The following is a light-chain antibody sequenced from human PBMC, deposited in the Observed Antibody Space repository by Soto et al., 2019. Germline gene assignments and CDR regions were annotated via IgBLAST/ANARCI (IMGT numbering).Light chain of an antibody. V-gene: IGLV3-21*02. Sequence: SYELSQPPSVSVAPGQTARITCAGNNIESNNVHWYQQKPGQAPVLVVYDDADRPSGIPDRFSGSNSENTATLIISRVAAGDEADYYCQVWDSSSDHVVFGGGTKLTVL. CDR1: NIESNN. CDR3: QVWDSSSDHVV. CDR2: DDA. J-gene: IGLJ2*01.